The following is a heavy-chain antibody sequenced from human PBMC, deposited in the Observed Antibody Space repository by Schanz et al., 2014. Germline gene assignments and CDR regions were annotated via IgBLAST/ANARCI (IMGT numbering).Heavy chain of an antibody. Sequence: QVQLVQSGAEVKKPGSSMKVSCKASGGTFNSYTINWVRQAPGQGLEWMGRIIPILGIANYAQKFQGRVTITADRSTSTAYMELSSLRSEDTAVYYCARGYGDSPTDFWGQRTLVTVSS. CDR3: ARGYGDSPTDF. D-gene: IGHD4-17*01. CDR2: IIPILGIA. CDR1: GGTFNSYT. V-gene: IGHV1-69*02. J-gene: IGHJ4*02.